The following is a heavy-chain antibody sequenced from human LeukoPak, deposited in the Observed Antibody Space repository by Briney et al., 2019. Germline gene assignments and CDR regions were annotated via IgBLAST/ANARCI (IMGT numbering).Heavy chain of an antibody. J-gene: IGHJ4*02. CDR1: GDSISSSSYY. Sequence: SETLSLTCTVSGDSISSSSYYWGWIRQPPGKGLEWIGTIFYSGSTYYNPSLKSRVTISVDTSKNQFSLKLSSVTAADTAVYYCAREKVVVKVWVWDYWGQGTLVTVSS. CDR3: AREKVVVKVWVWDY. D-gene: IGHD3-22*01. CDR2: IFYSGST. V-gene: IGHV4-39*07.